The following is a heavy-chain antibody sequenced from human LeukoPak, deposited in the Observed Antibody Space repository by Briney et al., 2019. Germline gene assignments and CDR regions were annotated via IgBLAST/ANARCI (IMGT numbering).Heavy chain of an antibody. V-gene: IGHV3-30*03. CDR3: ARVASIAVAGNAIDY. D-gene: IGHD6-19*01. CDR1: GFTLSSYG. Sequence: GGSLRLSCAASGFTLSSYGMHWVRQAPGKGLEWVAVISYDGSNKYYADSVKGRFTISRDNSKNTLDLQMNSLRAEDTAVYYCARVASIAVAGNAIDYWGQGTLVTVSS. J-gene: IGHJ4*02. CDR2: ISYDGSNK.